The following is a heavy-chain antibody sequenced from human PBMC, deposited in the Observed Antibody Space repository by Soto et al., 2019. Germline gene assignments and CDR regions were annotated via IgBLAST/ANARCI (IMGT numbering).Heavy chain of an antibody. D-gene: IGHD2-21*02. Sequence: QVQLVQSGAEEKKPGASVTVSSKASGYTFTSYAMHWVRQAPGQRLEWMGWINAGNGNTKYSQKFQGRVTITRDTSASTASMELSSLRSEDTAVYYCASSIVVVTALDYWGQGTLVTVSS. CDR2: INAGNGNT. J-gene: IGHJ4*02. CDR1: GYTFTSYA. V-gene: IGHV1-3*05. CDR3: ASSIVVVTALDY.